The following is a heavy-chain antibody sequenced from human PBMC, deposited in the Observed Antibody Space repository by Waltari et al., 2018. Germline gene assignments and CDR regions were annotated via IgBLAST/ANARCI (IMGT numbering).Heavy chain of an antibody. V-gene: IGHV4-31*03. CDR2: IYYSGST. CDR1: GGPISSGGYY. Sequence: QVQLQESGPGLVKPSQTLSLTCTVSGGPISSGGYYWSWIRQNPGKGLEWIGYIYYSGSTYYNPSLKSRVTISVDTSKNQFSLKLSSVTAADTAVYYCARGGITIFGVVIIQDWYFDLWGRGTLVTVSS. J-gene: IGHJ2*01. CDR3: ARGGITIFGVVIIQDWYFDL. D-gene: IGHD3-3*01.